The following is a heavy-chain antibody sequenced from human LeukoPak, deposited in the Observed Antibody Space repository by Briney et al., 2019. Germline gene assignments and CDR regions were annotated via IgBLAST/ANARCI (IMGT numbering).Heavy chain of an antibody. V-gene: IGHV4-31*03. CDR3: ARAKPYGDYRRPILYYFDY. CDR1: GGSISSGGYN. D-gene: IGHD4-17*01. CDR2: ISYSGNT. J-gene: IGHJ4*02. Sequence: SETLSLTCTVSGGSISSGGYNWSWIRQHPGKGLEWIGSISYSGNTYYNPSLKSRVTISVDTSKNQFSLKLSSVTAADTAVYYCARAKPYGDYRRPILYYFDYWGQGTLVTVSS.